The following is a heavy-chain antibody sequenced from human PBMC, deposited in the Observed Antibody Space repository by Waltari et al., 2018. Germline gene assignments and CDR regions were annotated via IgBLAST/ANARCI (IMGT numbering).Heavy chain of an antibody. V-gene: IGHV4-59*01. CDR2: IYYSGST. D-gene: IGHD6-19*01. Sequence: QVQLQESGPGLVKPSETLSLTCTVSGGSISSYYWSWIRQPPGKGLEWIGYIYYSGSTNDSPYLKSRVTISVDTSKNQFSLKLSSVTAADTAVYYCARDWVVAGPRFSYYGMDVWGQGTTVTVSS. J-gene: IGHJ6*02. CDR1: GGSISSYY. CDR3: ARDWVVAGPRFSYYGMDV.